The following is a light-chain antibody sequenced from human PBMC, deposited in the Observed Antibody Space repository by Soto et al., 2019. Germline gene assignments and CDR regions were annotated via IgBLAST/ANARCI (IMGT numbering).Light chain of an antibody. J-gene: IGLJ1*01. CDR1: SSDVGAYNY. Sequence: QSVLTQPASVSGSPRQSITISCTGTSSDVGAYNYVSWFQQYPGKAPKLMIYDVSNRPSGVSNRFSGSKSGNTASLTISGLQAEDEADYYCCSYTSSSTYVFGTGTKVTVL. CDR2: DVS. V-gene: IGLV2-14*01. CDR3: CSYTSSSTYV.